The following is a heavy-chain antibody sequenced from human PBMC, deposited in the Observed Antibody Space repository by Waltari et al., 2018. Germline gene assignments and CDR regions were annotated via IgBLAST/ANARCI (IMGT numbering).Heavy chain of an antibody. CDR3: ARGVGRSGWYGGFDY. V-gene: IGHV1-69*04. D-gene: IGHD6-19*01. J-gene: IGHJ4*02. CDR2: ISPILGIA. Sequence: QVQLVQSGAEVKKPGSSVKVSCKASGGTFSSYAISWVRQAPGQGLEWMGGISPILGIANYAQKVQGRVTITEEEATSTDYMELSSLRSEDTAVYYCARGVGRSGWYGGFDYWGQGTLVTVSS. CDR1: GGTFSSYA.